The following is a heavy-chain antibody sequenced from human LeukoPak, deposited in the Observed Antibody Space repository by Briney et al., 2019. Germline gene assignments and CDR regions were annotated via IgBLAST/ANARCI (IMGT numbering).Heavy chain of an antibody. V-gene: IGHV3-74*01. Sequence: GGSLRLSCAASGFMFNNYWMHWVRQAPGKGLVWVSRINSDGSTTTYADSVKGRFTISRDNAQNTLYLQMNSLRDEDTAVYYCARVYFYSSNFDYWGQGTLVTVSS. J-gene: IGHJ4*02. D-gene: IGHD6-13*01. CDR1: GFMFNNYW. CDR2: INSDGSTT. CDR3: ARVYFYSSNFDY.